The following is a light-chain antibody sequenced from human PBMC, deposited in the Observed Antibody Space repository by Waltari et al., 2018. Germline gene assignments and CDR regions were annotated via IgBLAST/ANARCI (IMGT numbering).Light chain of an antibody. Sequence: SFELTHPPSVSVSAGQTATITCSGDQLGNKYTSWYQQKPGQSPVVVIFQDKKRPSGIPERFSGSNSGNTATLTISGTQATDEADYYCQTWDATSTFVFGSGTTVSVL. V-gene: IGLV3-1*01. CDR3: QTWDATSTFV. J-gene: IGLJ1*01. CDR1: QLGNKY. CDR2: QDK.